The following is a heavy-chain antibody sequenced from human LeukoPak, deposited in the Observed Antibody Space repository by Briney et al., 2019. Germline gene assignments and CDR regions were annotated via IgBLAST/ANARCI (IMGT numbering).Heavy chain of an antibody. CDR3: ARDHNGYYYDSSGSPPHDDAFDI. D-gene: IGHD3-22*01. CDR2: ISSSSSTI. CDR1: GFTFSSYS. V-gene: IGHV3-48*04. Sequence: GGSLRLSCAASGFTFSSYSMNWVRQAPGKGLEWVSYISSSSSTIYYADFVKGRFTISRDNAKNSLYLQMNSLRAEDTAVYYCARDHNGYYYDSSGSPPHDDAFDIWGQGTMVTVSS. J-gene: IGHJ3*02.